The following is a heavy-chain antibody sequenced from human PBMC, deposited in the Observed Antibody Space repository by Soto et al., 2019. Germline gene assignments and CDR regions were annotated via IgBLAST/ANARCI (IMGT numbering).Heavy chain of an antibody. CDR1: GGSVSSGSYY. Sequence: QVQLQESGPGLVKPSETLSLTCTVSGGSVSSGSYYWSWIRQPPGKGLEWIGYIYYSGSTNYNPSLKSRVTISVDTSKNQFSLKLSSVTAADTAVYYCVSAGEMAYFDYWGQGTLVTVSS. V-gene: IGHV4-61*01. CDR2: IYYSGST. CDR3: VSAGEMAYFDY. D-gene: IGHD3-16*01. J-gene: IGHJ4*02.